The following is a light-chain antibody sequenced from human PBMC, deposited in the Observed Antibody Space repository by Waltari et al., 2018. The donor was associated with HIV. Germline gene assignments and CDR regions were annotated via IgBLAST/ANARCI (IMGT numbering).Light chain of an antibody. J-gene: IGKJ1*01. V-gene: IGKV3-15*01. CDR2: GAS. Sequence: EVVMTQSPATLSASPGERATLSCRASQSISSNLAWYQQKPGQSPRLLIYGASTRATDIPARFSGSGSGTEFTLTISSLQSEDFAVYYCQQYNNWPPWTFGQGTKVEIK. CDR1: QSISSN. CDR3: QQYNNWPPWT.